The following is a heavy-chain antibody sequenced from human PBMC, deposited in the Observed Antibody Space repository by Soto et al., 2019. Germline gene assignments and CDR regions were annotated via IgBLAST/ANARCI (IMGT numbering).Heavy chain of an antibody. Sequence: QVPLVQSGAEVMKPGASVKVSCKASGYTFITIGISWVRQAPGQGLEWMGWISPHKGNTNYAQNFQGRVTMTTDTSTSTAYMELRSLRSDDTAVYYCVRDLDASGSYYTDYWGQGTLVTVSS. CDR1: GYTFITIG. CDR2: ISPHKGNT. D-gene: IGHD3-10*01. CDR3: VRDLDASGSYYTDY. J-gene: IGHJ4*02. V-gene: IGHV1-18*01.